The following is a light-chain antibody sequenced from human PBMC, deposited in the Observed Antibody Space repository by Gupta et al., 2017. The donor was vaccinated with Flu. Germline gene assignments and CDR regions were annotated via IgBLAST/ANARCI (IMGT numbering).Light chain of an antibody. CDR2: KDS. CDR1: ALPKQY. V-gene: IGLV3-25*03. Sequence: PGQTARITCSGDALPKQYAYWYQQKPGQAPVLVIYKDSERPSGIPERFSGSSSGTKVTLTISGVQAEDEADDYCQSADSSGTVVFGGGTKLTVL. CDR3: QSADSSGTVV. J-gene: IGLJ2*01.